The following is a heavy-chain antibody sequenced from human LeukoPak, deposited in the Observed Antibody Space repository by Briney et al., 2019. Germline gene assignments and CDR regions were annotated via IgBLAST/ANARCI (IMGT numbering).Heavy chain of an antibody. CDR1: GGSITSGSYS. V-gene: IGHV4-61*01. Sequence: SQTLSLTCTVSGGSITSGSYSWSWIRQPPGKGLEWIGYIYYSGSTNYNPSLKSRVTISVDTSKNQFSLKLSSVTAADTAVYYCARLLGITMANWFDPWGQGTLVTVSS. CDR3: ARLLGITMANWFDP. CDR2: IYYSGST. J-gene: IGHJ5*02. D-gene: IGHD3-10*01.